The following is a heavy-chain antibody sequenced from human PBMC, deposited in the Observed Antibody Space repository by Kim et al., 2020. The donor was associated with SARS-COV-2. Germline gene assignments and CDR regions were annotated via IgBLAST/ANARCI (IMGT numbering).Heavy chain of an antibody. V-gene: IGHV4-59*13. CDR3: ARNPPLRYFDWKQPLDAFDI. D-gene: IGHD3-9*01. CDR1: GGSISSYY. Sequence: SETLSLTCTVSGGSISSYYWSWIRQPPGKGLEWIGYIYYSGSTNYNPSLKSRVTISVDTSKNQFSLKLSSVTAADTAVYYCARNPPLRYFDWKQPLDAFDIWGQGTMVTVSS. J-gene: IGHJ3*02. CDR2: IYYSGST.